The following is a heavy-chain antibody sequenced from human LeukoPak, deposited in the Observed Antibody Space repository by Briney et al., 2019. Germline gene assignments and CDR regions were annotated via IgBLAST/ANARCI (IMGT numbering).Heavy chain of an antibody. CDR2: INPHSGGT. Sequence: ASVNVSCKASGYRFIDYYLHWVRQAAGQGLEWMGWINPHSGGTNYAQKFQGKVTMTRDASTSTAYMEVNRLRSDDTAVYYCARDAYSTTPLYFYYYYMDVWGTGTTVTVSS. CDR1: GYRFIDYY. CDR3: ARDAYSTTPLYFYYYYMDV. V-gene: IGHV1-2*02. D-gene: IGHD6-13*01. J-gene: IGHJ6*03.